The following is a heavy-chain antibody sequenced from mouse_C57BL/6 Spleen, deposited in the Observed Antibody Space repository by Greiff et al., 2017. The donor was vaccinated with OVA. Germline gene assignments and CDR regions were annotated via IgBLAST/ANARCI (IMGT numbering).Heavy chain of an antibody. CDR2: INPNNGGT. D-gene: IGHD2-5*01. V-gene: IGHV1-26*01. Sequence: EVQLQQSGPELVKPGASVKISCKASGYTFTDYYMNWVKQSHGKSLEWIGDINPNNGGTSYNQKFKGKATLTVDKSSSTAYMELRSLTSEDSAVYYCARREGYYSNSGFAYWGQGTLVTVSA. CDR3: ARREGYYSNSGFAY. CDR1: GYTFTDYY. J-gene: IGHJ3*01.